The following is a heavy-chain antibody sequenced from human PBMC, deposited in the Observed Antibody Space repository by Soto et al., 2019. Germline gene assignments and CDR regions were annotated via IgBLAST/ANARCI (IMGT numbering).Heavy chain of an antibody. CDR1: GGSISSGGYY. V-gene: IGHV4-31*03. J-gene: IGHJ4*02. D-gene: IGHD5-12*01. Sequence: SETLSLTCTVSGGSISSGGYYWSWIRQHPGKGLEWIGYIYYSGSTYYNPSLKSRVTISVDTSKNQFSLKLRSVTAADTAVYYCARAKVEMATISFDYWGQGTLVTVSS. CDR3: ARAKVEMATISFDY. CDR2: IYYSGST.